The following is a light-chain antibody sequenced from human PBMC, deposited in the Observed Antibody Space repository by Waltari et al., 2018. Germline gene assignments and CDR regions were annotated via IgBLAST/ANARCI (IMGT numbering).Light chain of an antibody. V-gene: IGLV1-40*01. Sequence: QSVLTQPPSVSGAPGQRVTISCTGSSSNIWAGYDVHWYQQLPGTAPKLLIYANSNRPSGVPDRFSGSKSGTSASLAITGLQAEDEADYYCQSYDSSLSAHVVFGGGTKLTVL. CDR1: SSNIWAGYD. CDR2: ANS. CDR3: QSYDSSLSAHVV. J-gene: IGLJ2*01.